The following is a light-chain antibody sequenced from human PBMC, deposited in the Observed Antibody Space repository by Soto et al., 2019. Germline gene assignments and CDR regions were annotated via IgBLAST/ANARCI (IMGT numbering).Light chain of an antibody. CDR1: SSDVGSYNL. CDR2: EVS. J-gene: IGLJ1*01. V-gene: IGLV2-23*02. CDR3: CSYAGSSTYYV. Sequence: QSALTQPASVSGSPGQSITISCTGTSSDVGSYNLVSWYQQRPGKAPKVMIYEVSKRPSGVSNRFSGSKSGNTASLTISGLQAEDEADYYCCSYAGSSTYYVFGTVTKVTVL.